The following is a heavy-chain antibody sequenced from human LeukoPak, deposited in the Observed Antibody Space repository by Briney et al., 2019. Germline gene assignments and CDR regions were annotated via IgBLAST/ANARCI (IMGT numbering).Heavy chain of an antibody. V-gene: IGHV3-7*01. J-gene: IGHJ5*02. D-gene: IGHD3-3*01. CDR2: INQDGSGE. CDR1: GFTFSSYA. CDR3: AGRGFLEA. Sequence: PGGSLRLSCAASGFTFSSYAMSWVRQAPGKGLEWVANINQDGSGEYYVDSVKGRFTISRDNAKNSLYLQMNSLRVEDTAVYYCAGRGFLEAWGQGTLVTVSS.